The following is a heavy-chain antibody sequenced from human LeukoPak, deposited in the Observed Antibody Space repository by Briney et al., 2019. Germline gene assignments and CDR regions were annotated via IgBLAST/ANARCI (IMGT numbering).Heavy chain of an antibody. J-gene: IGHJ6*02. Sequence: GASVKVSCKASGYTFTGYYMHWVRQAPGQGLEWMGWINPNSGGTKYAQTFKGRVTMTGDTSISTAHMELSSLRSDDTAVYYCARDGDTYGYYYYGLDVWGQGTTVTVSS. CDR1: GYTFTGYY. CDR2: INPNSGGT. CDR3: ARDGDTYGYYYYGLDV. V-gene: IGHV1-2*02. D-gene: IGHD5-18*01.